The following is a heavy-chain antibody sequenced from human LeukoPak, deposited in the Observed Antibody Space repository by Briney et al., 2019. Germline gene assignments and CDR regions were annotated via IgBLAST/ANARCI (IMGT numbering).Heavy chain of an antibody. V-gene: IGHV1-18*01. CDR2: ISGYNGDT. CDR3: ARWQVLHYFDY. CDR1: GYTFASYG. Sequence: GASVKVFCKASGYTFASYGISWVRQAPGQGLEWMGWISGYNGDTNYAQKFQDRVTMTKDTSTTTVYMELRSLRSDDTAVYYCARWQVLHYFDYWGQGTLVTVSS. J-gene: IGHJ4*02. D-gene: IGHD1-26*01.